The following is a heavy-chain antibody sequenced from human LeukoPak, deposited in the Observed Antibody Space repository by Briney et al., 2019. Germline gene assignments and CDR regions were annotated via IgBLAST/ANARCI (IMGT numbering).Heavy chain of an antibody. Sequence: GFLRLSCAASGFTFSRYSMNWVRQAPGKGLEWVSSISSSSSYIYYADSVRGRFTISRDNARNSLYLQMNSLRVEDTAVYYCARDPYSGNYGDYYYYYMDVWGKGTTVTISS. CDR3: ARDPYSGNYGDYYYYYMDV. CDR1: GFTFSRYS. J-gene: IGHJ6*03. V-gene: IGHV3-21*01. CDR2: ISSSSSYI. D-gene: IGHD1-26*01.